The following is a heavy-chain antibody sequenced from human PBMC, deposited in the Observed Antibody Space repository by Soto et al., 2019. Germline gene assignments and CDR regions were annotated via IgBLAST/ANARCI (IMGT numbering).Heavy chain of an antibody. D-gene: IGHD3-16*01. CDR1: GFSLDTWGVG. CDR2: IYWDDDK. J-gene: IGHJ4*02. CDR3: ARALGSWGSYYFDP. Sequence: QITLKESGPTLVRPTQTLTLTCTVSGFSLDTWGVGVGWIRQSPGKAPEWLALIYWDDDKRYSPSLKNRRTIPEDTSKNQVVLTLTNMDPVDTVTYYCARALGSWGSYYFDPWGQGTLVTVSS. V-gene: IGHV2-5*02.